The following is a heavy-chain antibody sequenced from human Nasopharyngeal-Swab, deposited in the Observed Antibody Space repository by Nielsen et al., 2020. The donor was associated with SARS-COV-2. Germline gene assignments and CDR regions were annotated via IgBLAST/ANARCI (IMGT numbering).Heavy chain of an antibody. CDR3: ARDAGVNTMITIPLVDAFDI. Sequence: SETLSLTCTVSGGSISSGGYYWSWIRQHPGKGREWIGYIYYSGSTYYNPSLKSRVTISVDTSKNQFSLKLSSVTAADTAVYYCARDAGVNTMITIPLVDAFDIWGQVTMVTVSS. J-gene: IGHJ3*02. V-gene: IGHV4-31*03. D-gene: IGHD3-22*01. CDR2: IYYSGST. CDR1: GGSISSGGYY.